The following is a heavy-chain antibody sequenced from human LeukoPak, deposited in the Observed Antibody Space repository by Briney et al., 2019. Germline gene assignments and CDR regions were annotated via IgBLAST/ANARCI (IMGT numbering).Heavy chain of an antibody. CDR3: ARYSSSWEDFDY. CDR2: ISSSSSYT. V-gene: IGHV3-11*03. J-gene: IGHJ4*02. CDR1: GFTFSDYY. Sequence: RLSCAASGFTFSDYYMSWIRQAXGKGLEWVSYISSSSSYTNYADSVKGRFTISRDNAKNSLYLQMNSLRAEDTAVYYCARYSSSWEDFDYWGQGTLVTVSS. D-gene: IGHD6-13*01.